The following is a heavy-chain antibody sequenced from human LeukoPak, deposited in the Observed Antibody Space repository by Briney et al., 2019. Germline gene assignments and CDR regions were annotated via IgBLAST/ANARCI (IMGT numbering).Heavy chain of an antibody. D-gene: IGHD3-22*01. CDR1: GGSISSYY. Sequence: SEALSLTCTVSGGSISSYYWSWIRQPAGKGLEWIGRIYTGGSTNYNPSLKSRVTMSVDTSKNQFSLKLSSVTAADTAVYYCARDQYYYDSSGYYRLDYWGQGTLVTVSS. V-gene: IGHV4-4*07. J-gene: IGHJ4*02. CDR2: IYTGGST. CDR3: ARDQYYYDSSGYYRLDY.